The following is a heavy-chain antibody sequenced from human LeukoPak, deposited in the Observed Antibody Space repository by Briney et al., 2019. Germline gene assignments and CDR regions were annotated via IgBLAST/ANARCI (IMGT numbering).Heavy chain of an antibody. J-gene: IGHJ4*02. CDR2: IYPGDSDT. V-gene: IGHV5-51*01. D-gene: IGHD3-16*02. CDR3: ARHVSVWGSYRDY. CDR1: GYSFTSYC. Sequence: GESLKISCKGSGYSFTSYCIGWVRQMPGKGLEWMGIIYPGDSDTRYSPSFQGQVTISADKSISTAYLQWSSLKASDTAMYYCARHVSVWGSYRDYWGQGTLVTVSS.